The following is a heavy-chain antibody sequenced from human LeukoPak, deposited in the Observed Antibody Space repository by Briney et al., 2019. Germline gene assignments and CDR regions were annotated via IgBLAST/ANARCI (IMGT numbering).Heavy chain of an antibody. V-gene: IGHV1-2*02. Sequence: ASVKVSCKASGYTFTGYYMHWVRQAPGQGLEWMGWINPNSGGTNYAQKLQGRVTMTRDTSISTAYMELSRLRSDDTAVYFCARESEVTPAPGYWGQGTLVTVSS. CDR1: GYTFTGYY. J-gene: IGHJ4*02. D-gene: IGHD2-21*02. CDR3: ARESEVTPAPGY. CDR2: INPNSGGT.